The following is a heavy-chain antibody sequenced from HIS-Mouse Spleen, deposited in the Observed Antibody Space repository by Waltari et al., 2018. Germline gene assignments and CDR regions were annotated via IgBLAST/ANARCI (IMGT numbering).Heavy chain of an antibody. CDR2: INHSGST. CDR1: GGSFSGYY. CDR3: ARGIRITMVRGVRHAFDI. Sequence: QVQLQQWGAGLLKPSETLSLTCAVYGGSFSGYYWSWIRQPPGKGLEWIGEINHSGSTNYNPSLKSRCTISVDTSKNQFSRKLSSVTAADTAVYYCARGIRITMVRGVRHAFDIWGQGTMVTVSS. J-gene: IGHJ3*02. V-gene: IGHV4-34*01. D-gene: IGHD3-10*01.